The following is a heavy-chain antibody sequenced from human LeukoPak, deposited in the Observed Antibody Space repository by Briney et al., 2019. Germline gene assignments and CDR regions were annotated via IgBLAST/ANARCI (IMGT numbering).Heavy chain of an antibody. CDR1: GFTFSSYA. D-gene: IGHD3-22*01. CDR2: ISGNDDDT. CDR3: AKDLWLLIHMILVH. J-gene: IGHJ4*02. Sequence: PGRSLRLSCAASGFTFSSYAMHWVRQAPGKGLEWVSAISGNDDDTSYADSVKGWFTVSRDNSKNMVYLQMNSLSAEDTAVYYCAKDLWLLIHMILVHWGQGTLVTVSS. V-gene: IGHV3-23*01.